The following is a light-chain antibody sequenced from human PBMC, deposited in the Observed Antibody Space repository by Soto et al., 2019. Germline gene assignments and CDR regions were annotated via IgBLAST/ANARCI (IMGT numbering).Light chain of an antibody. Sequence: QSVLTQPPSASXTPGQRVTISCSGSSSNIGSNYVYWYQQLPGTAPKLLIYRNNQRPSGVPDRFSGSKSGTSASLAISGLRSEDEADYYCAAWDDSLSGYVFGTGTKATVL. CDR2: RNN. CDR3: AAWDDSLSGYV. V-gene: IGLV1-47*01. J-gene: IGLJ1*01. CDR1: SSNIGSNY.